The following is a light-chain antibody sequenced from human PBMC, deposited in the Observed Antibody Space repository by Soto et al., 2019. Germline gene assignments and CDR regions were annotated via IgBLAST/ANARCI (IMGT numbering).Light chain of an antibody. Sequence: EIVLTQSPGTLSLSPGVRATLSCRSSQSVSSNYLAWYQQKPDQAPRLVIYDVSGRATGIPDRFSGSGSGTDFTLTISRLEPEDFAVYYCQQYGSSPTFGQGTKVEIK. CDR1: QSVSSNY. CDR2: DVS. V-gene: IGKV3-20*01. CDR3: QQYGSSPT. J-gene: IGKJ1*01.